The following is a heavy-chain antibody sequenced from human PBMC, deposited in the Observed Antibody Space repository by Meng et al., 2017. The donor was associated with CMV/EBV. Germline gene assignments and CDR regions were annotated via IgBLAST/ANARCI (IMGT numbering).Heavy chain of an antibody. Sequence: GSLRLSCGVYGGSPSGYYWNWIRQPPGKGLEWIGEINHNGGANYNPSLKSRVTISVDTSKNQFSLKLTSVTAADTAVYYCTRAASGWFPFDSWGQGILVTVSS. V-gene: IGHV4-34*01. D-gene: IGHD6-19*01. CDR3: TRAASGWFPFDS. CDR2: INHNGGA. CDR1: GGSPSGYY. J-gene: IGHJ4*02.